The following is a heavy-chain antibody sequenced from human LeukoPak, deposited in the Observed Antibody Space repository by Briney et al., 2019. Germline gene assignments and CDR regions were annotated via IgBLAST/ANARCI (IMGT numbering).Heavy chain of an antibody. Sequence: SETLSLTCTVSGGSISSSSYYWGWIRQPPGKGLEWIGYIYYSGSTNYNPSLKSRVTISVDTSKNQFSLKLSSVTAADTAVYYCARVRWYYDSSGFDYNWFDPWGQGTLVTVSS. CDR2: IYYSGST. D-gene: IGHD3-22*01. V-gene: IGHV4-61*05. CDR1: GGSISSSSYY. J-gene: IGHJ5*02. CDR3: ARVRWYYDSSGFDYNWFDP.